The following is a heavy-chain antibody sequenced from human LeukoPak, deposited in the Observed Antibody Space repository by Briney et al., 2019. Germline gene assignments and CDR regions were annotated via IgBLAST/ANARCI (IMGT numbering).Heavy chain of an antibody. CDR3: ARTNYYYYYMDV. CDR2: ISSNGGST. V-gene: IGHV3-64*01. Sequence: GGSLRLSCTVSGFTVSSNSMSWVRQAPGKGLEYVSAISSNGGSTYYANSVKGRFTISRDNSKNTLYLQMGSLRAEDMAVYYCARTNYYYYYMDVWGKGTTVTVSS. D-gene: IGHD4-11*01. J-gene: IGHJ6*03. CDR1: GFTVSSNS.